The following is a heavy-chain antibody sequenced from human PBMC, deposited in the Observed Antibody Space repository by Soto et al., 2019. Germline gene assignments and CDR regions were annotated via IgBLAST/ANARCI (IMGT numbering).Heavy chain of an antibody. V-gene: IGHV3-64D*08. Sequence: PGGSLRLSCSASGFTFSSYAMHWVRQAPGKGLEYVSAISSNGGSTYYADSVKGRFTISRDNSKNTLYLQMSSLRAEDTAVYYCVKDPVGAPSGYYYYGMDVWGQGTTVTVSS. CDR2: ISSNGGST. CDR3: VKDPVGAPSGYYYYGMDV. CDR1: GFTFSSYA. D-gene: IGHD1-26*01. J-gene: IGHJ6*02.